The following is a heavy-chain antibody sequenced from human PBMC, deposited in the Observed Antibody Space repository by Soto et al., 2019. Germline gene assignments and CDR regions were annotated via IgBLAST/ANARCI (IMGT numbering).Heavy chain of an antibody. CDR3: ARRNYFDSSGYYY. V-gene: IGHV4-30-4*01. CDR2: IYYSGST. CDR1: GGSISSGDYY. J-gene: IGHJ4*02. Sequence: SETLSLTCTVSGGSISSGDYYWSWIRQSPGKRLEWIGYIYYSGSTSYNPSLKSRVIISIDTSKNQFSLKLSSVTAADTAVYYCARRNYFDSSGYYYWGQGTLVTVSS. D-gene: IGHD3-22*01.